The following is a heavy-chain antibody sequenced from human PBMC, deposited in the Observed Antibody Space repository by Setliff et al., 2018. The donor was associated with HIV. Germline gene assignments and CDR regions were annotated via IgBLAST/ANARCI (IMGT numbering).Heavy chain of an antibody. V-gene: IGHV4-38-2*02. Sequence: SETLSLTCIVSAYSITSGHFWGWIRQPPGRGLEWIGYIYYSGSTNYNPSLKSRVNISVDTSKSQFSLKLTSVSAADTAIYYCARVPYPADYYMDVWGKGTTVTVSS. CDR2: IYYSGST. CDR3: ARVPYPADYYMDV. CDR1: AYSITSGHF. J-gene: IGHJ6*03. D-gene: IGHD6-19*01.